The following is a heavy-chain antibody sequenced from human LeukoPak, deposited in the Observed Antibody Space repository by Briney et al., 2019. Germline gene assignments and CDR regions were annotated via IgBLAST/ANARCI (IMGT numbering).Heavy chain of an antibody. V-gene: IGHV4-59*08. CDR2: IYYSGST. J-gene: IGHJ4*02. Sequence: SETLSLTCTVSGGSISSYYWSWIRQPPGKGLEWIGYIYYSGSTNYNPSLESRVTISVDTSKNQFSLKLSSVTAADTAVYYCARAGYSSSLFDYWGQGTLVTVSS. D-gene: IGHD6-13*01. CDR1: GGSISSYY. CDR3: ARAGYSSSLFDY.